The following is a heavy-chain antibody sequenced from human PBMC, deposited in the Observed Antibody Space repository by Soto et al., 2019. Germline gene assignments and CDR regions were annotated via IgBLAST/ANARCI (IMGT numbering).Heavy chain of an antibody. D-gene: IGHD6-19*01. CDR3: ARMYSSGSGWFHP. Sequence: SETLSLTCFVSGYSITAGGYYWSWIRHHPGKGLEWIGSFYSSGSIIYNPSLRSRVSISGDTSSNQFSMSLTSVTAADTARYYCARMYSSGSGWFHPWGQGTLVTAPQ. CDR1: GYSITAGGYY. CDR2: FYSSGSI. V-gene: IGHV4-31*03. J-gene: IGHJ5*02.